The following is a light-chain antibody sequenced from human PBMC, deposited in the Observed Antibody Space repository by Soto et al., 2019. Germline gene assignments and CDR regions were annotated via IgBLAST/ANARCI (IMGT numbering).Light chain of an antibody. CDR3: LQATHRPYT. Sequence: DVVMTQSPLSLSVTLGQPASISCRSSQSLVHSDGNTYFLWFQQRPGQSPRRLIYKVSNRDAGAPDRFSGSGSGVEFTLKISRVEVEDVGVYYCLQATHRPYTFGQGTNLEIK. J-gene: IGKJ2*01. CDR2: KVS. CDR1: QSLVHSDGNTY. V-gene: IGKV2-30*02.